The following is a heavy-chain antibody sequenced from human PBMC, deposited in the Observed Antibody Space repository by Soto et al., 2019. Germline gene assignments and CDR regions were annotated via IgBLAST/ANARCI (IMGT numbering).Heavy chain of an antibody. D-gene: IGHD1-1*01. CDR2: ISGYNGDT. J-gene: IGHJ6*02. CDR3: VKNRQLPYYYYGMDV. Sequence: QGQLVQSGPEVKKPGASVKVSCKASGYTFTRYGISWVRQAPGQGLEWMGWISGYNGDTNYAQKVQGRVTLTIDTSTSTAYMELRSLTSDDTAIYYCVKNRQLPYYYYGMDVWGQGTTVTVSS. CDR1: GYTFTRYG. V-gene: IGHV1-18*01.